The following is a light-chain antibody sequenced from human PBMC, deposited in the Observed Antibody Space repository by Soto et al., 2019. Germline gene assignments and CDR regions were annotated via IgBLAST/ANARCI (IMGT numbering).Light chain of an antibody. Sequence: DIQMTQSPSSLSASVGDRVTITCRASQNIKSYLNWYQQKPGKAPKLLIYGASSLQSGVPSRFSGSGSGTDFTLTISSLQPEDFVSYYCQQSYSTWTFGQGTKVEIK. CDR1: QNIKSY. CDR3: QQSYSTWT. V-gene: IGKV1-39*01. J-gene: IGKJ1*01. CDR2: GAS.